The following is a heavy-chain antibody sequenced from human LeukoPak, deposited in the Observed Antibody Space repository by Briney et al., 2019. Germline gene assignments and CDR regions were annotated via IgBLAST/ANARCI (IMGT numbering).Heavy chain of an antibody. CDR3: ARRAADYGDYFDY. Sequence: GESLKISCKGSGYSFTSYWIGWVRQMPGKGLEWMGIIYPGDSDTRYSPSFQGRVTISADKSISTAYLQWSSLKASDTAMYYCARRAADYGDYFDYWGQGTLVTVSS. V-gene: IGHV5-51*01. CDR1: GYSFTSYW. J-gene: IGHJ4*02. CDR2: IYPGDSDT. D-gene: IGHD4-17*01.